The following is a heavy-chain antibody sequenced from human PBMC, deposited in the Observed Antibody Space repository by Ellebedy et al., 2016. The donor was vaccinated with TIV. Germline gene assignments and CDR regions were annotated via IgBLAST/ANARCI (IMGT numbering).Heavy chain of an antibody. CDR1: GVTLNSYA. Sequence: PGGSLRLSCAGSGVTLNSYAMSGVRQTPRKGLEWVATISCTGYRTDYGDSVKGRFTISRDNSKNALYLQMDTLRVDDTAVYYCVRDGYNHIPFDYWGQGTLVTVSS. V-gene: IGHV3-23*01. CDR2: ISCTGYRT. D-gene: IGHD5-24*01. J-gene: IGHJ4*02. CDR3: VRDGYNHIPFDY.